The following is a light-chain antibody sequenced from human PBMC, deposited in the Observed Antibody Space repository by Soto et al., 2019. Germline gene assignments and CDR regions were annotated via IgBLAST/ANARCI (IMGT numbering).Light chain of an antibody. CDR2: EVS. J-gene: IGLJ2*01. V-gene: IGLV2-14*01. Sequence: QSVLPQPASVSGSPGQSITISCTGTSSDLGGYNYVSWYQQHPGKAPKLMIYEVSNRPSGGSNRFSGSKSGNTASLTISGLQADDEADYYCSSYTSSSTYVVFGGGTQLTVL. CDR3: SSYTSSSTYVV. CDR1: SSDLGGYNY.